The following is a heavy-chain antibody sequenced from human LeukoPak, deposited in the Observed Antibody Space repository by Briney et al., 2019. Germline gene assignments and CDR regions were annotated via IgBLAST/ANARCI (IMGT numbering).Heavy chain of an antibody. Sequence: SETLSLTCTVSGGSISSNTYYWSWIRQPPGKGLEWIGEINHSGSTNYNPSLKSRVTISVDTSKNQFSLKLSSVTAADTAVYYCAIGHDYGDRWSTDYWGQGTLVTVSS. CDR1: GGSISSNTYY. CDR3: AIGHDYGDRWSTDY. J-gene: IGHJ4*02. CDR2: INHSGST. D-gene: IGHD4-17*01. V-gene: IGHV4-39*07.